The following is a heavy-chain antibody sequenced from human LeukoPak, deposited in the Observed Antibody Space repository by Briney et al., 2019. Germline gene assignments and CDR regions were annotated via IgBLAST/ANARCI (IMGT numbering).Heavy chain of an antibody. V-gene: IGHV1-69*05. CDR1: GGTFSSYA. CDR3: ARVGRPYSSSVVGDY. J-gene: IGHJ4*02. CDR2: IIPIFGTA. Sequence: SVKVSCKASGGTFSSYAISWVRQAPGQGLEWMGGIIPIFGTANYAQKFQGRVTITTDESTSTAYMELSSLRSEDTAVYYCARVGRPYSSSVVGDYWGQGTLVTVSS. D-gene: IGHD6-6*01.